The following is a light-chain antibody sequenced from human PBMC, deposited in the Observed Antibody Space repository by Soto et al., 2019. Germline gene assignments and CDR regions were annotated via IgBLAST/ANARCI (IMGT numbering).Light chain of an antibody. CDR2: DAS. Sequence: ESVLTPVPATLSLTPGERATLSCRASQSVISYLAWYQQKPGQAPRLLIYDASNRATGIPARFSGSGSGTDFTLTISSLEPEDFAVYCCPERSNWLGVNFGQGTRLEIK. J-gene: IGKJ5*01. V-gene: IGKV3-11*01. CDR3: PERSNWLGVN. CDR1: QSVISY.